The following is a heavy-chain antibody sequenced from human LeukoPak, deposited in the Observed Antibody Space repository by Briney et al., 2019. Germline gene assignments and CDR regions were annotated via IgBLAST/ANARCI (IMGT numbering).Heavy chain of an antibody. CDR1: GDSISSSSW. J-gene: IGHJ4*02. D-gene: IGHD6-19*01. CDR2: IYTSGST. CDR3: ASSGATSLAVAGHFDY. Sequence: SETLSLTCAVSGDSISSSSWWSWVRQPPGKGLEWIGRIYTSGSTNYNPSLKSRVTISVDTSKNQFSLKLSSVTAADTAVYYCASSGATSLAVAGHFDYWGQGTLVTVSS. V-gene: IGHV4-4*02.